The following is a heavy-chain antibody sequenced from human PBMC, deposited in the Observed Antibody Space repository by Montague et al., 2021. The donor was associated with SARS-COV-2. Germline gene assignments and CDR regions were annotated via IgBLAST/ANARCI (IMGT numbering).Heavy chain of an antibody. CDR2: INHNGST. J-gene: IGHJ4*02. V-gene: IGHV4-34*01. CDR1: GGSFSDYY. Sequence: SETLSLTCAVYGGSFSDYYWSWIRQPPGKGLEWIGEINHNGSTNYNPSLKSRVTISVDTSKNQFSLKLSSVTAADTAVYYCARANGYYFDYWGQGTLVTVSS. CDR3: ARANGYYFDY. D-gene: IGHD2-8*01.